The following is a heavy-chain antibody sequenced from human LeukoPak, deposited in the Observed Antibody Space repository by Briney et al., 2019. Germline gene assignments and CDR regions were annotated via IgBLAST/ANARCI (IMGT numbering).Heavy chain of an antibody. CDR3: SRESGAFCPFGY. Sequence: SETLSLTCGVSGGSISGTNWWSWVRQPPGQGLEWIGEISLAGQTNYNPSLNGRVTMSLDKSSNPLSLNLTSVTAADTATYYCSRESGAFCPFGYWGQGTLVIVSS. CDR1: GGSISGTNW. V-gene: IGHV4/OR15-8*02. D-gene: IGHD1-26*01. CDR2: ISLAGQT. J-gene: IGHJ4*02.